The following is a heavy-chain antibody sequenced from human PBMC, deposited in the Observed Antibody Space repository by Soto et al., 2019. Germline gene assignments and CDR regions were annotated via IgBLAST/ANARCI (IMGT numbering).Heavy chain of an antibody. V-gene: IGHV3-30*18. CDR1: GFTFSNYG. D-gene: IGHD2-8*01. J-gene: IGHJ6*02. Sequence: GGSLRLSCAASGFTFSNYGMHWVRQVPGKGLEWVAVISYDGSNKYYADSVKGRFTISRDNSKNTLYLQMNSLRAEDTAVYYCAKDRGYCTNGVCYVGYYYYGMDVWGQGTTVSSP. CDR3: AKDRGYCTNGVCYVGYYYYGMDV. CDR2: ISYDGSNK.